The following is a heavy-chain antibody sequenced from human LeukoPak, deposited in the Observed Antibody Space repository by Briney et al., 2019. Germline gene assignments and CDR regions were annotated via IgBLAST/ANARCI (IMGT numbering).Heavy chain of an antibody. CDR2: IYHSGST. V-gene: IGHV4-38-2*02. D-gene: IGHD3-22*01. CDR1: GYSISSGYY. CDR3: ARVGVGWLLYFDS. Sequence: PSETLSLTCTVSGYSISSGYYWGWIRQPPRKGLEWIGSIYHSGSTYYNPSLKSRVTISVDTSKNQFSLKLRSVTAADTAVYYCARVGVGWLLYFDSWGPGTLVTVSS. J-gene: IGHJ4*02.